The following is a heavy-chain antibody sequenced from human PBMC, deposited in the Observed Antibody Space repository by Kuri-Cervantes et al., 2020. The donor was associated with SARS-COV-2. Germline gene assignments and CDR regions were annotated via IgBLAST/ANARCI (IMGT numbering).Heavy chain of an antibody. J-gene: IGHJ4*02. Sequence: ASVKVSCKVSGYTLTELSMHWVRQAPGKGLEWMGGFGPEDGETIYAQKFQGRVTMTEDTSTDTAYMELSSLRSEDTAVYYCATAPAYSGRALLAYWGQGTLVTVSS. D-gene: IGHD1-26*01. CDR2: FGPEDGET. CDR1: GYTLTELS. V-gene: IGHV1-24*01. CDR3: ATAPAYSGRALLAY.